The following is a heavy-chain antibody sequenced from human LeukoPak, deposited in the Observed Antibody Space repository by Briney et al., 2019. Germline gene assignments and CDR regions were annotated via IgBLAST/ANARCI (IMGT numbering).Heavy chain of an antibody. CDR3: ARDYDILTGYFRGGFDY. J-gene: IGHJ4*02. V-gene: IGHV3-48*03. Sequence: QPGGSLRLSCAASGFTFSTYDMNWVRQAPGKGLEWVSYIHSGGETIFYADSVKGRFTISRDNAKKSLYLQMNSLRAEDTAVYYCARDYDILTGYFRGGFDYWGQGTLVTVSS. CDR2: IHSGGETI. D-gene: IGHD3-9*01. CDR1: GFTFSTYD.